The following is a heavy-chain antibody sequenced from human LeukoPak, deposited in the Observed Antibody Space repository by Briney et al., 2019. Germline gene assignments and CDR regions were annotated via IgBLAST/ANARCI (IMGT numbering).Heavy chain of an antibody. CDR3: ACCYGSGSPGNYYYYYMDV. CDR2: INPNSGGT. D-gene: IGHD3-10*01. J-gene: IGHJ6*03. V-gene: IGHV1-2*02. CDR1: GYTFTGYY. Sequence: GASVKVSCKASGYTFTGYYMHWVRQAPGQGLEWMGWINPNSGGTNYAQKFQGRVTMTRDTSISTAYMELSRLRSDDTAVYYCACCYGSGSPGNYYYYYMDVWGKGTTVTISS.